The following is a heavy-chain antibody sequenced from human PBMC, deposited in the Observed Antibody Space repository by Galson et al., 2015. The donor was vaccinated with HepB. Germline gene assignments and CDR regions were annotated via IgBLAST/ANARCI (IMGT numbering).Heavy chain of an antibody. Sequence: LRLSCAASAFPFRNYAMHWLRQAPVRGLEWVAVIAYDGSNKYYAASVKGRFTISRDNSNNTVYLQMNSLGAEDAAVYYCAKTGHGPGTFDIWGRGTVVTVSS. D-gene: IGHD3/OR15-3a*01. J-gene: IGHJ3*02. CDR2: IAYDGSNK. V-gene: IGHV3-30-3*02. CDR3: AKTGHGPGTFDI. CDR1: AFPFRNYA.